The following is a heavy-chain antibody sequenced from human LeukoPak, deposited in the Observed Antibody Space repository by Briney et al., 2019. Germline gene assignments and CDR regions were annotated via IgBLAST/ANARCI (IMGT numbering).Heavy chain of an antibody. CDR3: ARGGYYGSCGYWYY. CDR2: IYYSGST. D-gene: IGHD3-22*01. Sequence: PSETLSLTFTGSGGSISSYYWRWVRQPPGKGLEGVGYIYYSGSTNCNPCLKSRVTISVDQSKNQFSLKLSSVSAADAAVYFCARGGYYGSCGYWYYWGQGTLVTVSS. CDR1: GGSISSYY. V-gene: IGHV4-59*01. J-gene: IGHJ4*02.